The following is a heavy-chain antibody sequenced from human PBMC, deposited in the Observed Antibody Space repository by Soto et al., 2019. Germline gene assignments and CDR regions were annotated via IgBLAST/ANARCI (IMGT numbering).Heavy chain of an antibody. CDR3: ARDQKKRAYCGGDCWIYYYYGMAV. Sequence: QVQLVESGGGVVQPGRSLRLSCAASGFTFSSYAMHWVRQAPGKGLEWVAVISYDGSNKYYADSVKGRFTISRDNSKNTLYLQMNSLRAEDTAVYYCARDQKKRAYCGGDCWIYYYYGMAVWGQGTTVTVSS. CDR1: GFTFSSYA. J-gene: IGHJ6*02. CDR2: ISYDGSNK. V-gene: IGHV3-30-3*01. D-gene: IGHD2-21*02.